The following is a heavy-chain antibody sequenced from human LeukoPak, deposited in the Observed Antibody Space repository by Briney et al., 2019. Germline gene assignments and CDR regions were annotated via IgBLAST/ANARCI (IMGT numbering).Heavy chain of an antibody. CDR1: GYSISSGYY. CDR2: IYYSGST. V-gene: IGHV4-38-2*02. J-gene: IGHJ4*02. CDR3: ARARRQWLVGATIRGDNPPYYFDY. D-gene: IGHD6-19*01. Sequence: SETLSLTCTVSGYSISSGYYWVWIRQPPGKGLEYIGSIYYSGSTYYNPSLKSRVTISVDTSKKQFSLKLSSVTAADTAVYYCARARRQWLVGATIRGDNPPYYFDYWGQGTLVTVSS.